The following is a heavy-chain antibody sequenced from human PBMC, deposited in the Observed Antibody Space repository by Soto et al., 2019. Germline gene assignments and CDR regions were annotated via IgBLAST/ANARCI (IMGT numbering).Heavy chain of an antibody. Sequence: GGSLRLSCAASGFTFSSYAMSWVRQAPGKGLEWVSAISGSGGSTYYADSVKGRFTISRDNSKNTAFLQMNNLKTEDTAVYYCSRDDADWLFNWGQGALVTVSS. D-gene: IGHD4-17*01. CDR2: ISGSGGST. J-gene: IGHJ4*02. CDR3: SRDDADWLFN. CDR1: GFTFSSYA. V-gene: IGHV3-23*01.